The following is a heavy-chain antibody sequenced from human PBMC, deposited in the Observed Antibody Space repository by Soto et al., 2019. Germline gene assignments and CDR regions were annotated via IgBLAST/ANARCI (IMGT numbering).Heavy chain of an antibody. CDR2: ISAYNGNT. V-gene: IGHV1-18*01. J-gene: IGHJ3*02. D-gene: IGHD1-20*01. Sequence: ASVNGSCNASGYTFTRYFVSWVRQAPGQGLAWMGWISAYNGNTNYAQNLQGRVTMTTDTSTSTACMELRSLRSDDTAVYYCAIVFITGTDDGDFDIWAQGTMVTVSS. CDR1: GYTFTRYF. CDR3: AIVFITGTDDGDFDI.